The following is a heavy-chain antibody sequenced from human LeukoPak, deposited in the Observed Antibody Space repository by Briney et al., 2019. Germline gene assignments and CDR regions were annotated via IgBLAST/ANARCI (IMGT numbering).Heavy chain of an antibody. CDR2: IRTKAYGGTT. D-gene: IGHD3-3*01. CDR1: GFTFGDYV. J-gene: IGHJ4*02. V-gene: IGHV3-49*03. CDR3: TRGSDTVFGVARDGFDS. Sequence: GGSLRLSCTASGFTFGDYVVSWFRQAPGKGLEWVGFIRTKAYGGTTVYAASVKGRFTISRDDSESIAYLQMNSLKTEDTAVYYCTRGSDTVFGVARDGFDSWGQGTLVTVSS.